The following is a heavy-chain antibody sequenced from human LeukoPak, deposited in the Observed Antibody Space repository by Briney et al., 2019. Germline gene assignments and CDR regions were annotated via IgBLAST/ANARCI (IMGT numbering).Heavy chain of an antibody. Sequence: PSETLSLTCTVSGGSISSYYWSWIRQPAGKGPEWIGRIYTSGSTNYNPSLKSRVTMSVDTSKNQFSLKLSSVTAADTAVYYCARSPLSFSGGAFDIWGQGTMVTVSS. D-gene: IGHD6-19*01. CDR1: GGSISSYY. V-gene: IGHV4-4*07. CDR2: IYTSGST. CDR3: ARSPLSFSGGAFDI. J-gene: IGHJ3*02.